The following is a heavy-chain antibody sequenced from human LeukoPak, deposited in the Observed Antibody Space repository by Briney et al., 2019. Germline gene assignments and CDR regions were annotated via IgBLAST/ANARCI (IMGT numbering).Heavy chain of an antibody. D-gene: IGHD3-10*01. CDR1: GFTISFYW. Sequence: GGSLRLSCAASGFTISFYWMGWVRQAPGKGLEWVANINQVGSEKNYVDSVKGRFTISRDNAKNSLYLQMNSLRAEATAMYYCARDGSYYGPDYWGQGALVTVSS. CDR3: ARDGSYYGPDY. CDR2: INQVGSEK. J-gene: IGHJ4*02. V-gene: IGHV3-7*04.